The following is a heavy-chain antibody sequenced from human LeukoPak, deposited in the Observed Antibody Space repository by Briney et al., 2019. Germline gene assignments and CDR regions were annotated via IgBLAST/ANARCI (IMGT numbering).Heavy chain of an antibody. CDR3: AKSEGIVVVPAAMDY. J-gene: IGHJ4*02. D-gene: IGHD2-2*01. CDR1: GFTFSSYG. V-gene: IGHV3-30*02. Sequence: GGSLRLSCAASGFTFSSYGMHWVRRAPGKGLEWVAFIRYDGSNKYYADSVKGRFTISRDNSKNTLYLQMNSLRAEDTAVYYCAKSEGIVVVPAAMDYWGQGTLVTVSS. CDR2: IRYDGSNK.